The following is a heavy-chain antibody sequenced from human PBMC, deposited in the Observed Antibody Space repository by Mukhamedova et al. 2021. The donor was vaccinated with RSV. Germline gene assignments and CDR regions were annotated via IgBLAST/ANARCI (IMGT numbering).Heavy chain of an antibody. Sequence: GLEWVSYISSSSSYTNYADSVKGRFTISRDNAQNSLYLQMSNLRAEDTAVYYCARSPPGRQCLVQGFDYWGQGTLVTVSS. CDR3: ARSPPGRQCLVQGFDY. D-gene: IGHD6-19*01. CDR2: ISSSSSYT. J-gene: IGHJ4*02. V-gene: IGHV3-11*06.